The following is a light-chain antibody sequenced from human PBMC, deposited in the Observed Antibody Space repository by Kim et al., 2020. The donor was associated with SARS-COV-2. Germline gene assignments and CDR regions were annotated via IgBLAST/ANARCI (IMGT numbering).Light chain of an antibody. CDR3: ATWDDSLQSPV. CDR1: SSNIGDNT. CDR2: TTD. V-gene: IGLV1-44*01. J-gene: IGLJ2*01. Sequence: QSVLTQPPSASGTPGQRVTFSCSGSSSNIGDNTVNWYQQFPGTAPKLLIYTTDQRPAGVPDRFSASKSGTSASLAISGLQSEDEADYFCATWDDSLQSPVFGGGTQLTVL.